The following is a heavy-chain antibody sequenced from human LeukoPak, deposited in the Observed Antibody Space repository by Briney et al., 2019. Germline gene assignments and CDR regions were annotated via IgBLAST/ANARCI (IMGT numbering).Heavy chain of an antibody. CDR2: IIPIFGTT. CDR3: TRDPPVASAPGYFDS. CDR1: GGTFSNYA. V-gene: IGHV1-69*01. D-gene: IGHD2-15*01. J-gene: IGHJ4*02. Sequence: ASVKISCKPSGGTFSNYAVAWVRQAPGQGLEWMGHIIPIFGTTSYAPEFQGRVTLTADEVTTTAYMELRSLTSEDTAVYYCTRDPPVASAPGYFDSWGQGSLVTVSS.